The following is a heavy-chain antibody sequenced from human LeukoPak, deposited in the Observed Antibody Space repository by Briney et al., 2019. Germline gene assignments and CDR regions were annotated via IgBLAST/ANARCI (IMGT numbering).Heavy chain of an antibody. CDR3: ARVNGDIDY. J-gene: IGHJ4*02. CDR2: MNLKSGNT. Sequence: GASVTVSCKASGYTFTSYDIKWVRQATGQGLDWMGWMNLKSGNTGYTQKFQGRVTMTRDTSISTAYMELSSLRSEDTAMYYCARVNGDIDYWGQGTLVAVSS. V-gene: IGHV1-8*01. D-gene: IGHD4-17*01. CDR1: GYTFTSYD.